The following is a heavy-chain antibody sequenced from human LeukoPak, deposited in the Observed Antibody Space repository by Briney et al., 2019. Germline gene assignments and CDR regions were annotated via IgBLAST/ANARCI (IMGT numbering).Heavy chain of an antibody. J-gene: IGHJ4*02. CDR2: INPSGGST. V-gene: IGHV1-46*01. D-gene: IGHD5-18*01. CDR1: GYTLTELS. Sequence: GASVKVSCKVSGYTLTELSMHWVRQAPGQGLEWMGIINPSGGSTSYAQKFQGRVTMTRDTSTSTVYMELSSLRSEDTAVYYCARVPYSYGLGYFDYWGQGTLVTVSS. CDR3: ARVPYSYGLGYFDY.